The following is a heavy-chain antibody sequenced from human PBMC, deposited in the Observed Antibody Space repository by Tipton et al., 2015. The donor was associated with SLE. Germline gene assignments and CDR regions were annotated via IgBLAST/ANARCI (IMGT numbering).Heavy chain of an antibody. CDR1: GVSISSYY. CDR2: IFYSGTT. CDR3: ARKRLPDLDFDL. Sequence: TLSLTCTVSGVSISSYYWSWIRQPPGKGLEWIAFIFYSGTTSYNPSLKSRVTISGDTSKNQLSLKLSSVTAADTAVYYCARKRLPDLDFDLWGRGTLVTVSS. D-gene: IGHD3-16*01. V-gene: IGHV4-59*12. J-gene: IGHJ2*01.